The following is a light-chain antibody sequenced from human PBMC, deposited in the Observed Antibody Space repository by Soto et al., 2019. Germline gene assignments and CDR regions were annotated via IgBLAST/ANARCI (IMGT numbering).Light chain of an antibody. CDR2: DVS. CDR1: SSDVGGYNY. Sequence: QSALTQPASVSGSPGQSITISCTGTSSDVGGYNYVSWYQLNPGKAPKLMVFDVSDRPSGVSSRFSGSKSGNTASLTISGLQAEDEAYYFCSSYTDTNTLVFGGATKLTVL. V-gene: IGLV2-14*01. CDR3: SSYTDTNTLV. J-gene: IGLJ2*01.